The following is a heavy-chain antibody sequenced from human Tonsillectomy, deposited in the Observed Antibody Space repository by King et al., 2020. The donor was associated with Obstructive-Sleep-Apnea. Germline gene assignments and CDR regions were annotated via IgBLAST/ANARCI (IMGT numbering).Heavy chain of an antibody. CDR2: IIPMSGTS. CDR3: ARDLNGMDV. D-gene: IGHD2-8*01. J-gene: IGHJ6*02. V-gene: IGHV1-69*12. CDR1: GGTVTTDT. Sequence: QLVQSGAEVKKPGSSVTVSCKASGGTVTTDTISWVRQAPGQGLEWMGGIIPMSGTSHYAQKCQGRVTITADASTNIVFMQLNSLRSEQTAVYYCARDLNGMDVWGQGTSVAVYS.